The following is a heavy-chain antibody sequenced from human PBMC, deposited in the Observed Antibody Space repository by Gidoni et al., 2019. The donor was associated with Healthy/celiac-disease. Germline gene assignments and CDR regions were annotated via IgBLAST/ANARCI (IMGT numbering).Heavy chain of an antibody. D-gene: IGHD2-2*01. CDR3: ARAECCSSTSCYRPYYYYGMDV. V-gene: IGHV1-2*02. Sequence: QVQLVQSGAEVKKPGASVKVSCKASGYTFTGYYMHWVQQAPGQGLEWMGWINPNSGGTNYAQKFQGRVTMTRDTSISTAYMELSRLRSDDTAVYYCARAECCSSTSCYRPYYYYGMDVWGQGTTVTVSS. CDR2: INPNSGGT. CDR1: GYTFTGYY. J-gene: IGHJ6*02.